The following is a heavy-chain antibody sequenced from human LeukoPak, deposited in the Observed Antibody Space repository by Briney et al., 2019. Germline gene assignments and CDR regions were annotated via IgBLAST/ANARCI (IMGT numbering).Heavy chain of an antibody. CDR1: GYSFTSYW. V-gene: IGHV5-51*01. Sequence: GESLKISCKGSGYSFTSYWIGWVRQMPGKGLEWMGIIYPGDSDTRYSPSFQGQVTISADKSISTTYLQWSSLKASDTAMYYCARLCSYTTLDPNYFDYWGQGTLVTVSS. CDR2: IYPGDSDT. CDR3: ARLCSYTTLDPNYFDY. D-gene: IGHD2-2*01. J-gene: IGHJ4*02.